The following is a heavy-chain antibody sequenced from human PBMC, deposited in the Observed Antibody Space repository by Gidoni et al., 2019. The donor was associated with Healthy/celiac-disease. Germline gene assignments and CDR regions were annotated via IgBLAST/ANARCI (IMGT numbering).Heavy chain of an antibody. Sequence: QVQLQESGPGLVKPSETLSLTCTVSGGSISSYYWSWIRQPPGKGLEWIGYIYYSGSTNYNPSLKSRVTISVDTSKNQFSLKLSSVTAADTAVYYCARSGPSEGIFWSGYYSNYYYYGMDVWGQGTTVTVSS. CDR3: ARSGPSEGIFWSGYYSNYYYYGMDV. D-gene: IGHD3-3*01. CDR2: IYYSGST. CDR1: GGSISSYY. J-gene: IGHJ6*02. V-gene: IGHV4-59*01.